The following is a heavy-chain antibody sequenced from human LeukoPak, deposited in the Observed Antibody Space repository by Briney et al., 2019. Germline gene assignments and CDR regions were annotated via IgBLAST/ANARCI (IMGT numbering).Heavy chain of an antibody. D-gene: IGHD6-13*01. J-gene: IGHJ4*02. Sequence: GGSLRLSCAASGFTVSSNYMSWVRQAPGKGLEWVSVIYSGGSTYYADSVRGRFTISRDNSKNTLYLQMNSLRAEDTAVYYCARLQQLAYFDYWGQGTLVTVSS. CDR2: IYSGGST. V-gene: IGHV3-53*01. CDR3: ARLQQLAYFDY. CDR1: GFTVSSNY.